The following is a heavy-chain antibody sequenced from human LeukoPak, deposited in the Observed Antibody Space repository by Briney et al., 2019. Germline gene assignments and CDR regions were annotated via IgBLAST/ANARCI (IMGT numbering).Heavy chain of an antibody. J-gene: IGHJ5*02. Sequence: GASVKVSCKASGGTFSSYAISWVRQAPGQGLEWMGRIIPILGIANYAQKFQGRVTITADKSTSTAYMELCSLRSEDTAVYYCAVSIAVAGTNWFDPWGQGTLVTVSS. CDR2: IIPILGIA. D-gene: IGHD6-19*01. CDR3: AVSIAVAGTNWFDP. V-gene: IGHV1-69*04. CDR1: GGTFSSYA.